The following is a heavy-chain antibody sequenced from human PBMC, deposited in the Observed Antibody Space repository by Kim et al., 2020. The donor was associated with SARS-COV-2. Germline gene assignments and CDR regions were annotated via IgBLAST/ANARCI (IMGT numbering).Heavy chain of an antibody. D-gene: IGHD1-26*01. Sequence: NSNPSLKSRGTISVDTSKNQFSLKLSSVTAADTAVYYCARAFTSGSYLGYWGQGTLVTVSS. V-gene: IGHV4-34*01. CDR3: ARAFTSGSYLGY. J-gene: IGHJ4*02.